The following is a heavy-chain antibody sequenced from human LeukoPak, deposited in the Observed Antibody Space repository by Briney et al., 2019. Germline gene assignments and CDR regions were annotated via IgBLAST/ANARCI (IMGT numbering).Heavy chain of an antibody. CDR3: ARGITMIGRLRFDP. V-gene: IGHV4-39*07. D-gene: IGHD3-22*01. CDR1: GGSISSSSYY. CDR2: IYYSGST. J-gene: IGHJ5*02. Sequence: PSETLSLTCIVSGGSISSSSYYWGWIRQPPGKGLEWIGSIYYSGSTYYNPSLKSRVTISVDTSKNHFSLKLSSVTAADTAMYYCARGITMIGRLRFDPWGQGTLVTVSS.